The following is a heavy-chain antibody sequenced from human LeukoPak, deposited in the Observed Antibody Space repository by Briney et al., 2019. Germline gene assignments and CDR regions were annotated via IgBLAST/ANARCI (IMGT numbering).Heavy chain of an antibody. D-gene: IGHD3-22*01. CDR2: INPNSGGT. Sequence: ASVKVSCKASGYTVIGYYTHWVRQAPGQGLEWMGCINPNSGGTNYAQKFQARVTMSRVTSISTAYIELSRLRSDDTAVYYCARDLFGGSGYYSSGYWGQGTLVTVSS. CDR3: ARDLFGGSGYYSSGY. J-gene: IGHJ4*02. V-gene: IGHV1-2*02. CDR1: GYTVIGYY.